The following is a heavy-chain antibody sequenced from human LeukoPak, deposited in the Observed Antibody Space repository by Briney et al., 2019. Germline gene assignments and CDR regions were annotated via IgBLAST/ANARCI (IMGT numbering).Heavy chain of an antibody. J-gene: IGHJ6*03. CDR3: AQFGAGLGASYYSYMDV. CDR2: ISGSGGST. D-gene: IGHD3-10*01. Sequence: GGSLRLSCAASGFTFSRYAMRWGGQAPGEGLEWVSAISGSGGSTYYADAVKGRFTISRENAKNTLYLQMNSLRDEDTAVYYCAQFGAGLGASYYSYMDVSGKGTTVTASS. CDR1: GFTFSRYA. V-gene: IGHV3-23*01.